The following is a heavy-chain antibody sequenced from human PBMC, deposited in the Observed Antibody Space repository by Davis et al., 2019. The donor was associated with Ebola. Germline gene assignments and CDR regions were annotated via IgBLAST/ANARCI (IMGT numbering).Heavy chain of an antibody. Sequence: MPSETLSLTCTVSGGSISSYYWSWIRQPPGKGLEWIGYIYYSGSTNYNPSLKSRVTISVDTSKNQFSLKLSSVTAADTAVYYYASADTVTTYYFDYWGQGTLVTVFS. CDR2: IYYSGST. V-gene: IGHV4-59*08. D-gene: IGHD4-17*01. J-gene: IGHJ4*02. CDR1: GGSISSYY. CDR3: ASADTVTTYYFDY.